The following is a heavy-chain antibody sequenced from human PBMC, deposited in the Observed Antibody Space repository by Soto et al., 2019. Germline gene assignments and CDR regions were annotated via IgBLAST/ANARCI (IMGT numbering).Heavy chain of an antibody. J-gene: IGHJ5*02. D-gene: IGHD6-6*01. CDR3: ATSLAARRKPYNWLDA. CDR2: IIPMFGTP. Sequence: QVQVFQSGAEVKKPGSSVRVSCKVSGGTLNSQSITWVRQAPGQGLEWRGGIIPMFGTPTDAQKFRGRVTISADTSTSTVYMELRSLSSQDTAVYYCATSLAARRKPYNWLDAWGQGTLVTVSS. V-gene: IGHV1-69*06. CDR1: GGTLNSQS.